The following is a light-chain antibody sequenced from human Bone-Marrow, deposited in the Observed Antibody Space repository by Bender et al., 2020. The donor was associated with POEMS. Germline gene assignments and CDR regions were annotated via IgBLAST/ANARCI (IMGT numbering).Light chain of an antibody. J-gene: IGLJ3*02. CDR1: VLAKKY. V-gene: IGLV3-27*01. Sequence: SYDLTQPSSVSVSPGQTATITCSGEVLAKKYVRWFQQKPGQAPLLLIYKDRERPSGIPERFSGSNSGNTATLTISRVEDGDEADYYCQVWDSSSDRGVFGGGTKLTVL. CDR3: QVWDSSSDRGV. CDR2: KDR.